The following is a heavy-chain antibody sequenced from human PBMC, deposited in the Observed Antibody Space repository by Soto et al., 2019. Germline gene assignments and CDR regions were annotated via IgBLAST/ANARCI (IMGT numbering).Heavy chain of an antibody. Sequence: SETLSLTCTVSGGSISSYYWSWIRQPPGKGLEWIGYIYYSGSTNYNPSLKSRVTISVDTSKNQFSLKLSSVTAADTAVYYCARGLEPPAGWLISGVDPPLGTFDYWGQGTLVTVSS. J-gene: IGHJ4*02. CDR1: GGSISSYY. CDR3: ARGLEPPAGWLISGVDPPLGTFDY. V-gene: IGHV4-59*01. D-gene: IGHD6-19*01. CDR2: IYYSGST.